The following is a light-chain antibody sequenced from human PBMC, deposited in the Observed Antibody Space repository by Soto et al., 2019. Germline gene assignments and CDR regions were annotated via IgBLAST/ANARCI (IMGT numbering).Light chain of an antibody. V-gene: IGLV6-57*01. CDR3: QSYDSSNHWV. Sequence: NFMLTQPHSVSESPGKTVTISCTRSSGSIASRYVQWYQQRPGSSPTTVIYDDNQRPSGVPDRFSGSIDSSSNSASLTISGLKTEDEADYYCQSYDSSNHWVFGGGTKVTVL. J-gene: IGLJ3*02. CDR1: SGSIASRY. CDR2: DDN.